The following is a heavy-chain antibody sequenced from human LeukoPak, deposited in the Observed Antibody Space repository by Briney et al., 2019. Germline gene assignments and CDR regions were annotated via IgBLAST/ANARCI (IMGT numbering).Heavy chain of an antibody. CDR1: GFTFSSYA. Sequence: PGGSLRLSCAASGFTFSSYAMHWVRQAPGKGLEWVAVISYDGSNEYYADSVKGRFTISRDNSKNTLYLRVDSLRAEDTALYYCAKASCTGGNCRKDLEYWGQGTLVTVSS. V-gene: IGHV3-30-3*01. CDR3: AKASCTGGNCRKDLEY. D-gene: IGHD2-15*01. J-gene: IGHJ4*02. CDR2: ISYDGSNE.